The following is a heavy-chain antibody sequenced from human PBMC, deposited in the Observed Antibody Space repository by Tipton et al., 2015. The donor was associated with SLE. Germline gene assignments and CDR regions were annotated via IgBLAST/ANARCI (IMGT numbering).Heavy chain of an antibody. CDR1: GASISGSSW. CDR3: VRGHPHIVVLIGGGWFDP. Sequence: TLSLTCAVSGASISGSSWWSWVRQPPGKGLEWIGEIYHSGSTTYTNYNPSLKRRVTISVDNSKNQFSLNLNSVTAADTAVYYCVRGHPHIVVLIGGGWFDPWGQGTLVTVSS. D-gene: IGHD2-21*01. V-gene: IGHV4-4*02. CDR2: IYHSGSTTYT. J-gene: IGHJ5*02.